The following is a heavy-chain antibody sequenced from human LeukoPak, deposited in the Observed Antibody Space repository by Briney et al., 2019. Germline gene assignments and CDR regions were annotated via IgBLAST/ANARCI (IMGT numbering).Heavy chain of an antibody. CDR3: ASGQDAFDI. J-gene: IGHJ3*02. CDR1: GGSFSGYY. CDR2: INHSGST. Sequence: NPSETLSLTCAVYGGSFSGYYWSWIRQPPGKGLEWIGEINHSGSTNYHPSLKSRVNISVDTSKNQFSLKLSSVTAADTAVYYCASGQDAFDIWGQGTMVTVSS. V-gene: IGHV4-34*01.